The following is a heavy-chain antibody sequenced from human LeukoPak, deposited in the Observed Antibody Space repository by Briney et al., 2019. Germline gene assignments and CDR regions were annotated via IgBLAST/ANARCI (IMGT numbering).Heavy chain of an antibody. CDR2: MNPNSGGT. J-gene: IGHJ1*01. CDR1: GYTFTDYY. V-gene: IGHV1-2*02. CDR3: ARNYYSSSWSD. D-gene: IGHD6-13*01. Sequence: VASVKVSCKASGYTFTDYYIHWVRQAPGQGLEWMAWMNPNSGGTSYAQKFQGRVTMTRDTSISTAYLQWSSLKASDTAMYYCARNYYSSSWSDWGQGTLVTVSS.